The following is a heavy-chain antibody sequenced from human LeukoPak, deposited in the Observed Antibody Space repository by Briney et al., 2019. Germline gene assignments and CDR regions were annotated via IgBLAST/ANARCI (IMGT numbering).Heavy chain of an antibody. CDR3: ARSSSSWYGGYYYYYYYYMDV. Sequence: ASVKVSCKASGYTFTSYGISWVRQAPGQGLEWMGWISAYNGNTNYAQKLQGRVTMTTDTSTSTAYMELRSLRYDDTAVYYCARSSSSWYGGYYYYYYYYMDVWGKGPTVTVSS. CDR2: ISAYNGNT. CDR1: GYTFTSYG. V-gene: IGHV1-18*01. D-gene: IGHD6-13*01. J-gene: IGHJ6*03.